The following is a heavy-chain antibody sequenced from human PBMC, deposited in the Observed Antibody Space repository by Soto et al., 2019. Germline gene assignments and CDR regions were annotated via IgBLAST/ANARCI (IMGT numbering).Heavy chain of an antibody. J-gene: IGHJ6*02. Sequence: SETLSLTCTVSGGSISSYYWSWIRQPPGEGLEWIGYIYYSGSTNYNPSLKSRVTISVDTSKNQFSLKLSSVTAADTAVYYCARGRQWLVPPSYYYYGMDVWGQGTTVTVSS. CDR2: IYYSGST. CDR1: GGSISSYY. V-gene: IGHV4-59*01. D-gene: IGHD6-19*01. CDR3: ARGRQWLVPPSYYYYGMDV.